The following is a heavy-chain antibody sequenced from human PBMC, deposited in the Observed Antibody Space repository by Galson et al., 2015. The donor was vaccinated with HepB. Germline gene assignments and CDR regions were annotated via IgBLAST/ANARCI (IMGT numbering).Heavy chain of an antibody. Sequence: SLRLSCAASVFTFSTYSMSWVRHAPVTVLDLVAVIVVSGSYTSYAQSVSCRITIYRDNSKQTLALQLTILRAEDTAVYYCAKDVRESGRTFPHYHVHSGWDGWGQGTTVTV. CDR3: AKDVRESGRTFPHYHVHSGWDG. D-gene: IGHD1-1*01. J-gene: IGHJ6*02. CDR2: IVVSGSYT. V-gene: IGHV3-23*01. CDR1: VFTFSTYS.